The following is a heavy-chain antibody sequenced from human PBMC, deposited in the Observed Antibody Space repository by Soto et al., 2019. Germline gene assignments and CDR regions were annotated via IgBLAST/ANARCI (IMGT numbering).Heavy chain of an antibody. Sequence: SGGSLRLSCAASGFTFSTYAMTWVRQAPGKGLEWVSMISSSGDGTYYEDSVKGRFTISRDNSRNTLNLQMNSLRAEDTAVYYCAKNGDFWSWGMDVWGHGTTVTVSS. V-gene: IGHV3-23*01. CDR2: ISSSGDGT. D-gene: IGHD3-3*01. J-gene: IGHJ6*02. CDR1: GFTFSTYA. CDR3: AKNGDFWSWGMDV.